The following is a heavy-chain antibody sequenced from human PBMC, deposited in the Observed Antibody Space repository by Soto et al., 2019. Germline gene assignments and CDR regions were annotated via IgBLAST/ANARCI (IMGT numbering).Heavy chain of an antibody. Sequence: ASVKVSCKASGYIFTDYYINWVRQAPGQGLEWMGWINPNNPNNGGTNYAQKFQGRVTMTTDTSISTAYMGLSSLRSDDTAVYYCASSARLYSSSSSGWFDPWGQGTLVTVSS. CDR3: ASSARLYSSSSSGWFDP. CDR2: INPNNPNNGGT. D-gene: IGHD6-6*01. V-gene: IGHV1-2*02. CDR1: GYIFTDYY. J-gene: IGHJ5*02.